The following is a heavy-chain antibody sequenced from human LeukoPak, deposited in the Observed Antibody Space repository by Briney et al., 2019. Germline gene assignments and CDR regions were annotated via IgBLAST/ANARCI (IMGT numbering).Heavy chain of an antibody. V-gene: IGHV3-23*01. D-gene: IGHD2-15*01. J-gene: IGHJ4*02. Sequence: GWSLKLSCVASGFSFNAYAMSWVRQAPGKGLEWVSGISGSGASTYYADSVKGRFSISRANSRDTVFLSMSSLSAEDTAVYYCAKSSVVTPSGSFDYWGQGTLVTVSS. CDR1: GFSFNAYA. CDR2: ISGSGAST. CDR3: AKSSVVTPSGSFDY.